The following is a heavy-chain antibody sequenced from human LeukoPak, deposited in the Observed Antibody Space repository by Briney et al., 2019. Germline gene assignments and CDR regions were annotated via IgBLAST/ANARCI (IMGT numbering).Heavy chain of an antibody. CDR2: ISGSGGST. CDR1: GFTFSSYA. Sequence: RSGGSLRLSCAASGFTFSSYAMSWVRQAPGKGLEWVSAISGSGGSTYYADSVKGRFTISRDNSKNTLYLQMNSLRAEDTAVYYCAKRARGDCSSTSCYTGGYWGQGTLVTVSS. D-gene: IGHD2-2*02. J-gene: IGHJ4*02. V-gene: IGHV3-23*01. CDR3: AKRARGDCSSTSCYTGGY.